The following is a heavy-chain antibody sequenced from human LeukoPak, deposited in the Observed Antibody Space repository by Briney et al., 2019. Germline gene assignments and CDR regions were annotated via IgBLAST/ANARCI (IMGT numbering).Heavy chain of an antibody. CDR2: ISGSGGST. CDR3: AKGPTQWELLPGAFDI. Sequence: GGSLRLSCAASGFTFSSYAMSWVRQAPGKGLEWVSAISGSGGSTYYADSVKGRFTISGDNSKNTLYLQMNSLRAEDTAVYYCAKGPTQWELLPGAFDIWGQGTMVTVSS. V-gene: IGHV3-23*01. CDR1: GFTFSSYA. J-gene: IGHJ3*02. D-gene: IGHD1-26*01.